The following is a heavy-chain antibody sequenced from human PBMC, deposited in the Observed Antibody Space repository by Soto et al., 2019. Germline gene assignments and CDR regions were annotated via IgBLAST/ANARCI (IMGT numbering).Heavy chain of an antibody. V-gene: IGHV3-21*01. CDR1: GFTFSSYS. CDR2: ISSSSSYI. Sequence: EVQLVESGGGLVKPGGSLRLSCAASGFTFSSYSMNWVRQAPGKGLEWVSSISSSSSYIYYADSVKGRFTISRDNARNSRYLQMNSLRAEDTAVYYCARGGGSEPDCWGQGTLVTVSS. CDR3: ARGGGSEPDC. D-gene: IGHD2-15*01. J-gene: IGHJ4*02.